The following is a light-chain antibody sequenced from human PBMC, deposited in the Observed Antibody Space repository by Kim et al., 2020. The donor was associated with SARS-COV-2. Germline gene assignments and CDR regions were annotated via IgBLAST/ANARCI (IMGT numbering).Light chain of an antibody. CDR2: DVS. CDR1: HSVNSY. CDR3: QQRSNWPPT. V-gene: IGKV3-11*01. Sequence: WSPGERATLSCRASHSVNSYLVWYQQKPGQPPRLLIYDVSNRASGIPARFSGSGSGTDFTLTISSLEPEDFAVYYCQQRSNWPPTFGQGTKVDIK. J-gene: IGKJ1*01.